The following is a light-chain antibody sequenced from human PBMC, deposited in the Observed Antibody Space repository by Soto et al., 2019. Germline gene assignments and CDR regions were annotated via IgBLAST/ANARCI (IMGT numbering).Light chain of an antibody. CDR2: SNS. Sequence: QAVVTQPPSVSGPPGQRVTISCTGSSSNIGAGYDVHWYQQLPGTAPKLLIYSNSNRPSGVPDRFSGSKSGTSASLAITGLQAEDEADYYCQSYDSSLSGFYVFGTGTKLTVL. V-gene: IGLV1-40*01. CDR3: QSYDSSLSGFYV. J-gene: IGLJ1*01. CDR1: SSNIGAGYD.